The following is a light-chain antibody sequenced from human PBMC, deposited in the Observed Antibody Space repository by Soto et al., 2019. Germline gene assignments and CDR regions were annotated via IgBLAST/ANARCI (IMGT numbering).Light chain of an antibody. V-gene: IGKV1-5*03. CDR3: QQYNSYSA. CDR2: KAY. CDR1: QSISSW. J-gene: IGKJ2*01. Sequence: DIQMTQSPSTLSASVGDRVTITCRASQSISSWLAWYQQKPGKAPKLLIYKAYSLESGVPSRFSGSGSGTECTLSISSLEPDDFATYYCQQYNSYSAFGQGTKLEIK.